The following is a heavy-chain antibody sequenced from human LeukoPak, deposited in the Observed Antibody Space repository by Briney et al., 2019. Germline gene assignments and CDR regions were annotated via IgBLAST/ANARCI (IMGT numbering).Heavy chain of an antibody. J-gene: IGHJ6*02. V-gene: IGHV1-24*01. CDR1: GYTLTELA. D-gene: IGHD3/OR15-3a*01. Sequence: ASVKVSCKVSGYTLTELAMHWVRQAPGKGLEWMGFSDPEDGETIYAQKFQGRVTMTEDTSTDTAYMELSSLTSEDTAVYYCASFVMILRYYGLDVWGQGTTVTVSS. CDR3: ASFVMILRYYGLDV. CDR2: SDPEDGET.